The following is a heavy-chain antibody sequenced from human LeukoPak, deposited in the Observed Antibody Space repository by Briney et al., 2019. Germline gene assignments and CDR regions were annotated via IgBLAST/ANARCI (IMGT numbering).Heavy chain of an antibody. CDR1: GFTFSSYW. V-gene: IGHV3-74*01. CDR3: ARVPKWELLDAFDI. D-gene: IGHD1-26*01. J-gene: IGHJ3*02. CDR2: INSDGSST. Sequence: GGSLRLSCAASGFTFSSYWMHWVRQAPGKGLVWVPRINSDGSSTSYADSVKGRFTVSRDNAKNTLYLQMNSLRAEDTAAYYCARVPKWELLDAFDIWGQGTMVTVSS.